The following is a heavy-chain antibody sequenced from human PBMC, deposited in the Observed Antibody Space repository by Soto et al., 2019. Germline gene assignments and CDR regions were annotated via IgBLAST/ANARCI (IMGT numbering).Heavy chain of an antibody. CDR3: ARDKKGGNAFDI. Sequence: QVQLVQSGAEVKKPGSSVKVSCKASGGTFSSYTISWVRQAPGQGLEWMGRIIPILGIANYAQKFQGRVTITADKSTSTAYMELSSLRSEDTAVYYCARDKKGGNAFDIWGQGTMVTVSS. V-gene: IGHV1-69*08. CDR1: GGTFSSYT. J-gene: IGHJ3*02. CDR2: IIPILGIA.